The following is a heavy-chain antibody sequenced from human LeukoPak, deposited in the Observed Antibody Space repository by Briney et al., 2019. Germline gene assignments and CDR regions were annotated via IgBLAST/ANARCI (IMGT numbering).Heavy chain of an antibody. CDR2: IYYSGST. CDR3: ARAAGLNWFDP. CDR1: GGSISSSSYY. V-gene: IGHV4-39*01. Sequence: SGTLSLTCTVSGGSISSSSYYWGWIRQPPGKGLEWIGSIYYSGSTYYNPSLKSRVTISVDTSKNQFSLKLSSVTAADTAVYYCARAAGLNWFDPWGQGTLVTVSS. D-gene: IGHD6-13*01. J-gene: IGHJ5*02.